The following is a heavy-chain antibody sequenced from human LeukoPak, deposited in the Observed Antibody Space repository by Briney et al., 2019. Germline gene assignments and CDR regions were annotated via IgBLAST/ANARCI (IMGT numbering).Heavy chain of an antibody. V-gene: IGHV1-69*10. CDR1: GGTFSSYA. D-gene: IGHD5-12*01. CDR3: ARDIVATFYFDY. J-gene: IGHJ4*02. Sequence: GASVNVSCKASGGTFSSYAISWVRQAPGQGLEWMGGIIPILGIANYAQKFQGRVTITADKSTSTAYMELSSLRSEDTAVYYCARDIVATFYFDYWGQGTLVTVSS. CDR2: IIPILGIA.